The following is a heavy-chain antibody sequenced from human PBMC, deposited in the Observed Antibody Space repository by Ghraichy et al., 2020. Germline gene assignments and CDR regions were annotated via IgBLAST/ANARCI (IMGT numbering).Heavy chain of an antibody. V-gene: IGHV4-59*08. CDR3: ARSNGWSDY. J-gene: IGHJ4*02. D-gene: IGHD2-8*01. CDR1: GGSISGYY. Sequence: SETLSLTCTVSGGSISGYYWSWIRQPPGKGLEWIGYIYHSGTTNYNPSPKSRVTISVDTSKNQFSLNLSSVTAADTAVYYCARSNGWSDYWGQGTLVTVSS. CDR2: IYHSGTT.